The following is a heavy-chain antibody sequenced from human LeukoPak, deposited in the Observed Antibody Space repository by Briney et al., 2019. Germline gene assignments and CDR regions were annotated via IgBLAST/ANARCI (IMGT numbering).Heavy chain of an antibody. CDR2: IWFDKNQ. J-gene: IGHJ4*02. D-gene: IGHD2-8*01. V-gene: IGHV3-33*01. CDR1: GFILNDYG. Sequence: GRSLRLSCAASGFILNDYGMHWVRQAPGKGLEWVADIWFDKNQHFADSVKGRFSISRDNTKGSLFLQLNSLRAEDTAVYYCARDLGYCTNGVCHTRFDYWGQGTLVAVSS. CDR3: ARDLGYCTNGVCHTRFDY.